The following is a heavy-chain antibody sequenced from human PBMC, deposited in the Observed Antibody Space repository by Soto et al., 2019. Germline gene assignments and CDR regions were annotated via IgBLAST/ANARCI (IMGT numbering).Heavy chain of an antibody. CDR2: ISGSGGSP. CDR3: AEVPYYYGSASYYTTYYYGMDV. J-gene: IGHJ6*02. Sequence: GGSLRLSCAASGFTFSRYSMNWVRQAPGKGLEWVSAISGSGGSPYYADSVKGRFTISRDNSKTTRYLPMNSLRAEQTAVYYCAEVPYYYGSASYYTTYYYGMDVWGQGTTVTVSS. V-gene: IGHV3-23*01. CDR1: GFTFSRYS. D-gene: IGHD3-10*01.